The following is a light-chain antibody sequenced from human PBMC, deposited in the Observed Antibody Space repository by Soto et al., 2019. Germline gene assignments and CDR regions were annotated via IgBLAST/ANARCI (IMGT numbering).Light chain of an antibody. J-gene: IGKJ5*01. Sequence: DIQMTQSPSSLSASVGDRVTITCRASQSLDNFLSWYQQKPGEAPNLLIYDAYSLQSGVQSRFSGSGSGTDFTLTIRSLQPEDFATYYCKQYFSQSITFGQGTRLEIK. CDR2: DAY. V-gene: IGKV1-39*01. CDR1: QSLDNF. CDR3: KQYFSQSIT.